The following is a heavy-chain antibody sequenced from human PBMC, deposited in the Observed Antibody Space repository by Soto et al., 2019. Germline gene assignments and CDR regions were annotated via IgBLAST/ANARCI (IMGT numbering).Heavy chain of an antibody. CDR2: INHSGST. D-gene: IGHD2-2*01. CDR1: GGSFSGYY. J-gene: IGHJ5*02. V-gene: IGHV4-34*01. Sequence: SETLSLTCTVYGGSFSGYYWNWIRQPPGKWLEWIGEINHSGSTNYNPSLKSRVTISVDTSKNQFSLKLSSVTAADTAVYYCARGGIVVVRGRNWFDPWGQGTLVTVSS. CDR3: ARGGIVVVRGRNWFDP.